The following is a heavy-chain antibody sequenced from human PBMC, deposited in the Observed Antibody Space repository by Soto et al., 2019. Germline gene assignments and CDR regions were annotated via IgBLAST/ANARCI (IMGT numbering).Heavy chain of an antibody. CDR3: ARDQPGYSYGYGLGY. D-gene: IGHD5-18*01. J-gene: IGHJ4*02. Sequence: EVQLVESGGGLVKPGGSLRLSCAASGFTFSSYSMNWVRQAPGKGLEWVSSITSSSSYISYADSVKGRFTISRDNAKNSLYLQMTSLRAEDTAVYYCARDQPGYSYGYGLGYWGQGTLVTVSS. CDR2: ITSSSSYI. V-gene: IGHV3-21*01. CDR1: GFTFSSYS.